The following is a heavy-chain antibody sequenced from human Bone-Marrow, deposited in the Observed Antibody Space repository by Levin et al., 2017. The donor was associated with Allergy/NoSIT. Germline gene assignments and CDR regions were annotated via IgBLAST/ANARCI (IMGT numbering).Heavy chain of an antibody. CDR3: AREGLLYSSSGIWFDP. CDR1: GFTFSSYW. Sequence: GGSLRLSCAASGFTFSSYWMSWVRQAPGKGLEWVANIKQDGSEKYYVDSVKGRFTISRDNAKNSLYLQMNSLRAEDTAVYYCAREGLLYSSSGIWFDPWGQGTLVTVSS. J-gene: IGHJ5*02. CDR2: IKQDGSEK. D-gene: IGHD6-6*01. V-gene: IGHV3-7*03.